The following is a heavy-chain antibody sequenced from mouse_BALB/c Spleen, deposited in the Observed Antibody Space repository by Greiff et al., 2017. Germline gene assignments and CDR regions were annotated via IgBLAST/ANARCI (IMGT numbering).Heavy chain of an antibody. D-gene: IGHD2-4*01. V-gene: IGHV1-7*01. CDR2: INPSTGYT. J-gene: IGHJ3*01. CDR3: ASQSPYDYDERAWFAY. Sequence: QVQLQQSGAELAKPGASVKMSCKASGYTFTSYWMHWVKQRPGQGLEWIGYINPSTGYTEYNQKFKDKATLTADKSSSTAYMQLSSLTSEDSAVYYCASQSPYDYDERAWFAYWGQGTLVTVSA. CDR1: GYTFTSYW.